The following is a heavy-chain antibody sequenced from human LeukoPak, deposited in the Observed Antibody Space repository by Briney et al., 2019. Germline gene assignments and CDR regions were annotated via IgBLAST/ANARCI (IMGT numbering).Heavy chain of an antibody. CDR3: ARELYSSGLNSFDY. CDR2: IYYSGST. D-gene: IGHD6-19*01. V-gene: IGHV4-30-4*08. J-gene: IGHJ4*02. Sequence: SETLSLTCTVSGGSISSGDYYWSWIRQPPGKGLEWIGYIYYSGSTYYNPSLKSRVTISVDTSKNQFSLKLSSVTAADTAVYYFARELYSSGLNSFDYWGQGTLVTVSS. CDR1: GGSISSGDYY.